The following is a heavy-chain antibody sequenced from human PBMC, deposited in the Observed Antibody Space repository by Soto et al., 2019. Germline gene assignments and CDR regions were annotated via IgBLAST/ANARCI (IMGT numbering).Heavy chain of an antibody. D-gene: IGHD2-8*01. CDR2: IRSKAYGGTT. CDR1: GFTFGDYA. Sequence: EVQLVESGGGLVQPGRSLRLSCTASGFTFGDYAMSWVRQAPGKGLEWVGFIRSKAYGGTTEYVASVKGRFTISRDDSKSIAYLQMNSLKTEDTAVYYCTAGKLYPSLDFDYWGQGTLVTVSS. CDR3: TAGKLYPSLDFDY. J-gene: IGHJ4*02. V-gene: IGHV3-49*04.